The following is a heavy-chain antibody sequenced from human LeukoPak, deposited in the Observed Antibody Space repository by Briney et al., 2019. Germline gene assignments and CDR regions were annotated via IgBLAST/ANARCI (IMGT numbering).Heavy chain of an antibody. J-gene: IGHJ5*02. D-gene: IGHD3-10*01. CDR3: ARDRVTMVRGVIRTYVYNWFDP. Sequence: ASVKVSCKASGYTFTGYYMHWVRQAPGQGLEGMGWINPNSGGTNYAQKFQGRVTMTRDTSISTAYMELSRLRSDDTAVYYCARDRVTMVRGVIRTYVYNWFDPWGQGTLVTVSS. CDR2: INPNSGGT. V-gene: IGHV1-2*02. CDR1: GYTFTGYY.